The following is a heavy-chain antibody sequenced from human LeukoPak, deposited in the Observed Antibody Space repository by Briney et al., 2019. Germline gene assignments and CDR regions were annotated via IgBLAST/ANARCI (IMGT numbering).Heavy chain of an antibody. CDR2: IRYGGSNM. V-gene: IGHV3-30*02. D-gene: IGHD3-10*01. Sequence: GGSLRLSCAASGFTFSSYGMHWVRQAPGKGLEWLAFIRYGGSNMFYADSVKGRFTVSRDNSKNTLHLQMISLSADDSAVYYCARDGETFGELIPRPFDYWGQGTLVTVSS. CDR3: ARDGETFGELIPRPFDY. CDR1: GFTFSSYG. J-gene: IGHJ4*02.